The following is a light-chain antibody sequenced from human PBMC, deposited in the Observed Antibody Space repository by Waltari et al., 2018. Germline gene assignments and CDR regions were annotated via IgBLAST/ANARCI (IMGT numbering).Light chain of an antibody. V-gene: IGLV2-14*03. J-gene: IGLJ3*02. CDR2: DVT. CDR3: SSYTSNISWV. CDR1: SSDIGGYNY. Sequence: QSALAQPASVSGIPGQSISISCTGTSSDIGGYNYVSWYQKHPGKAPKVILYDVTYRPSGISNRFSGSKYGNTASLTIYGLQAEDEAYYYCSSYTSNISWVFGGGTKLTVL.